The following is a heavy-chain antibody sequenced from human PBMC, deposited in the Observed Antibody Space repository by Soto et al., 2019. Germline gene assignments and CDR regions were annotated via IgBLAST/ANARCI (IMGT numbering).Heavy chain of an antibody. CDR1: GGSIISYY. J-gene: IGHJ4*02. Sequence: QVQLQESGPGLVKPSETLSLTCTVSGGSIISYYWNWVRQSPGKGLAWIGYIHHSGRTNYNPSLKTRATMSITTSRNQFALRLTSVTSADTAVYYCARVEYTRVWYPFDYWGQGILVTVST. D-gene: IGHD6-19*01. CDR2: IHHSGRT. V-gene: IGHV4-59*01. CDR3: ARVEYTRVWYPFDY.